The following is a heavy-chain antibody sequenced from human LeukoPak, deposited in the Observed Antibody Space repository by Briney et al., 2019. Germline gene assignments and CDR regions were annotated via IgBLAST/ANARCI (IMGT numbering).Heavy chain of an antibody. D-gene: IGHD6-19*01. CDR1: GFTFSSYS. CDR3: ARDLGRSSGSAPFDP. CDR2: ISSSSSYI. V-gene: IGHV3-21*01. Sequence: GGSLRLSCAASGFTFSSYSMNWVRQAPGKGLEWVSSISSSSSYIYYADSVKGRFTISRDNAKNSLYLQMSSLRAEDTAVYYCARDLGRSSGSAPFDPWGQGTLVTVSS. J-gene: IGHJ5*02.